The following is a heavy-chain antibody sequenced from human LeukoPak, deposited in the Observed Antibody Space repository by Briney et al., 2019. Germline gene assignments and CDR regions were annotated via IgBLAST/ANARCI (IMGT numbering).Heavy chain of an antibody. CDR1: GFTFTSSA. V-gene: IGHV1-58*02. CDR2: IAVGSGNT. J-gene: IGHJ3*02. CDR3: ARDHGSSKEDDAFDI. Sequence: SVKVSCKASGFTFTSSAMQWVRQARGQRLEWIGWIAVGSGNTKYAQKFQERVTITRDMSTTTAYMELSSLRSEDTAVYYCARDHGSSKEDDAFDIWGQGTMVTVSS. D-gene: IGHD6-13*01.